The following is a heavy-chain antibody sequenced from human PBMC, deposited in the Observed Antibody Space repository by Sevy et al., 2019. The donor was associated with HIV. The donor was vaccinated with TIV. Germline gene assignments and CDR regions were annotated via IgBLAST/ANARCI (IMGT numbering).Heavy chain of an antibody. D-gene: IGHD3-3*01. CDR3: ARDPTYYDFWCGYYTGWFDP. Sequence: GGSLRLSCAASGFTFSDYYMSWVRQAPGKGREWVSYISSSGSTIYYAASVKGRFTISRDNAKNTLYLPRNSLRAEDTAVYYCARDPTYYDFWCGYYTGWFDPWGQGTLVTVSS. J-gene: IGHJ5*02. V-gene: IGHV3-11*01. CDR1: GFTFSDYY. CDR2: ISSSGSTI.